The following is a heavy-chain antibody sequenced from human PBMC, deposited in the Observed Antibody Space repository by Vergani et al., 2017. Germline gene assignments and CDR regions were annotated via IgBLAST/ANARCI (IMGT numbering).Heavy chain of an antibody. V-gene: IGHV3-15*01. D-gene: IGHD6-13*01. CDR1: GFTFSNAW. CDR3: TTPTGYSSSWVXFDY. CDR2: IKRKTDGGTT. J-gene: IGHJ4*02. Sequence: EVHLVESGGGLVKPGGSLRLSCAASGFTFSNAWMNWVRQPPGKGLEWVGRIKRKTDGGTTDYAEPEKGRFTISRDDSKNTLYLQMNSLKTEDTAVYYCTTPTGYSSSWVXFDYWGQGTLVTVSS.